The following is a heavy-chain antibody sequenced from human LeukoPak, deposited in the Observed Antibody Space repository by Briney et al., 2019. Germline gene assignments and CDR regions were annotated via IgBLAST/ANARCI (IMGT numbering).Heavy chain of an antibody. CDR3: AKEFVVVPAAKGYYNWFDP. Sequence: PGGSLRLSCAASGFTFSSYAMSWVRQAPGKGLEWVSAISGSGGSTYYADSVKGRFTISRDNSKNTLYLQMNSLRAEDTAVYYCAKEFVVVPAAKGYYNWFDPWGQGTLVTVPS. CDR1: GFTFSSYA. J-gene: IGHJ5*02. D-gene: IGHD2-2*01. V-gene: IGHV3-23*01. CDR2: ISGSGGST.